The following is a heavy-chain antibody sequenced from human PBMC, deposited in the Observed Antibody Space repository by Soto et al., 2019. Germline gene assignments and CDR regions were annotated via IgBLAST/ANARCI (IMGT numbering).Heavy chain of an antibody. J-gene: IGHJ5*02. CDR2: IYYSGST. CDR3: ARQVLDPSIDWFDP. V-gene: IGHV4-39*01. Sequence: QLQLQESGPGLVKPSETLSLTCTVSGGSISSSSYYWGWIRQPPGKGLEWIGSIYYSGSTYYNPSLKSRVTISVDTSKNQFSLKLSSVTAADTAVYYCARQVLDPSIDWFDPWGQGTLVTVSS. D-gene: IGHD1-1*01. CDR1: GGSISSSSYY.